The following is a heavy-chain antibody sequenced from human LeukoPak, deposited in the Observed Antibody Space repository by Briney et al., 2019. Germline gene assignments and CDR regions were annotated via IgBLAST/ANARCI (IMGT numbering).Heavy chain of an antibody. V-gene: IGHV1-18*01. CDR2: ISAYNGNT. Sequence: ASVKVSCKASGYTFTSYGISWVRQAPGQGLEWMGWISAYNGNTNYAQKLQGRVTMTTDTSTSTAYMELRSLRSDDTAVYYCCRGRGFVVVPADTIARGPWFDPWGQGTLVTVSS. CDR3: CRGRGFVVVPADTIARGPWFDP. CDR1: GYTFTSYG. D-gene: IGHD2-2*01. J-gene: IGHJ5*02.